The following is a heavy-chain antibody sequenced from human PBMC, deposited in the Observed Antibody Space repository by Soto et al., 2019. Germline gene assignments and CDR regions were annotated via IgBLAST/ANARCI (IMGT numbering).Heavy chain of an antibody. V-gene: IGHV3-7*01. Sequence: EVQLVESGGGLVQPGGSLRLSCAASGFTFSSYWMSWVRQAPGKGLEWVANIKQDGSEKYYVDSVKGRFTISRDNAKNSLYLQMNSLRAEYTAVYYCARRCSGGSCYYAFDIWGQGTMVTVSS. J-gene: IGHJ3*02. CDR1: GFTFSSYW. CDR2: IKQDGSEK. CDR3: ARRCSGGSCYYAFDI. D-gene: IGHD2-15*01.